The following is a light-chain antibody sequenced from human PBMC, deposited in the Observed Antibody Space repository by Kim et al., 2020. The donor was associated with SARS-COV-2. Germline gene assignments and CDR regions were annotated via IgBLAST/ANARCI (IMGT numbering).Light chain of an antibody. J-gene: IGLJ2*01. Sequence: QSVLTQPPSASGTPGQRVTISCSGSSSNIGSNTVNWYQQLPGTAPKLLIYSNNQRPSGVPDRFSGSKSGTSASLAISGLQSEDEADYYCAAWDDSLNVVFGGGTQLTAL. CDR3: AAWDDSLNVV. V-gene: IGLV1-44*01. CDR1: SSNIGSNT. CDR2: SNN.